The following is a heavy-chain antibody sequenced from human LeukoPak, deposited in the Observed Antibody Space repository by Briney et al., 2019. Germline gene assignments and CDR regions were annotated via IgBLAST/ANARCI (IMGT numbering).Heavy chain of an antibody. Sequence: PGGSLRLSCAASGFTFSGSAMHWVRQASGKGLEWVGRIRSKANSYTTAYAASVKGRFTISRDDSKNTAYLQMNSLKTEDTAVYYCTRDYYDSSGYLNRDYWGQGTLVTVSS. CDR2: IRSKANSYTT. D-gene: IGHD3-22*01. CDR3: TRDYYDSSGYLNRDY. J-gene: IGHJ4*02. CDR1: GFTFSGSA. V-gene: IGHV3-73*01.